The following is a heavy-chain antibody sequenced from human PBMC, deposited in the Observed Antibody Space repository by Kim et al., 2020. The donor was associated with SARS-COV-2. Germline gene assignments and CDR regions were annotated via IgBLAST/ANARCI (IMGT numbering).Heavy chain of an antibody. J-gene: IGHJ6*02. CDR2: IWYDGSNK. CDR1: GFTFSSYG. CDR3: ARAGRDHGDYEWEHTSGGYYYYYGMDV. V-gene: IGHV3-33*01. Sequence: GGSLRLSCAASGFTFSSYGMHWVRQAPGKGLEWVAVIWYDGSNKYYADSVKGRFTISRDNSKNTLYLQMNSLRAEDTAVYYCARAGRDHGDYEWEHTSGGYYYYYGMDVWGQGTTVTVSS. D-gene: IGHD4-17*01.